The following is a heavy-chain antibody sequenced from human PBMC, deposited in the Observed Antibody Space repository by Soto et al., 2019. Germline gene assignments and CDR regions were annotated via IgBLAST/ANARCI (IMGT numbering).Heavy chain of an antibody. CDR2: IRGSGGST. CDR3: AKASDYRDRIFYCFDL. J-gene: IGHJ2*01. CDR1: GFTLSSYA. Sequence: EVQLLQSGGGLVQPGGSLRLSCAASGFTLSSYAMTWVRQAPGKGLEWVSVIRGSGGSTYYADSVKGRFTISRDNSRNTVYLQMNSLRAEDTAVYFCAKASDYRDRIFYCFDLWGRGTLVTVSS. D-gene: IGHD2-15*01. V-gene: IGHV3-23*01.